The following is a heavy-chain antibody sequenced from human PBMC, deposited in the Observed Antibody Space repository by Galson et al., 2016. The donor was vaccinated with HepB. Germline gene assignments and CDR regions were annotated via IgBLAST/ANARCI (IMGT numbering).Heavy chain of an antibody. CDR3: ATVMELLYYAMDV. V-gene: IGHV3-53*01. Sequence: SLRLSCAASGFTVSSNYMSWVRQAPGKGLEWVSVIYSGGSTYYADSVKGRFTISRDNSKNTLYLQMNNLRAEDTAVYYCATVMELLYYAMDVGGQGTTVTVSS. CDR1: GFTVSSNY. J-gene: IGHJ6*02. D-gene: IGHD1-26*01. CDR2: IYSGGST.